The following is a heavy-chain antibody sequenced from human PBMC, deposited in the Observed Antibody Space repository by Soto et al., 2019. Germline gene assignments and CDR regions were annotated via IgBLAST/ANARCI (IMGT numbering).Heavy chain of an antibody. V-gene: IGHV3-64*01. CDR1: GFTFSSYD. J-gene: IGHJ4*02. CDR2: ISSNGGTT. D-gene: IGHD1-7*01. Sequence: EVPLAESGGGMVQPGGSLRLSCVASGFTFSSYDMHWVRQAPGKGLEYVSSISSNGGTTYYGNSVKGRFTISRDNSKNTLYLQMGSLRAEDMAVYHCVRGVSGNYDYWGQGTLVTVSS. CDR3: VRGVSGNYDY.